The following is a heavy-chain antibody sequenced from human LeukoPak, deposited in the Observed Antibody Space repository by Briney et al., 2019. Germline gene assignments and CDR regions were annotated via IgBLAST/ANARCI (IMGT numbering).Heavy chain of an antibody. Sequence: PSETLSLTCTVSGGSISSSSYYWGWIRQPPGKGLEWIGSIYYSGSTYYNPSLKSRVTISVDTSKNQFSLKLSSVTAADTAVYYCARHLVTATHRPYYYYGMDVWGQGTTVTVSS. J-gene: IGHJ6*02. D-gene: IGHD2-21*02. CDR1: GGSISSSSYY. CDR2: IYYSGST. CDR3: ARHLVTATHRPYYYYGMDV. V-gene: IGHV4-39*01.